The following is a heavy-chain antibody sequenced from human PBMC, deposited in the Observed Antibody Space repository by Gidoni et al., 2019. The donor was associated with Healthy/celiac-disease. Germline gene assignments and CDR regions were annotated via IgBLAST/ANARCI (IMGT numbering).Heavy chain of an antibody. Sequence: QVTLRESGPALVKPTQTLTLTCTFSRLSLSTSGICVSCIRQPPGKALEWLALIDWDDDKYYSTSLKTRRTISKDTSKNQVVLTMTNMDPVDTATYYCARMSIVGARQGWFDPWGQGTLVTVSS. V-gene: IGHV2-70*01. CDR2: IDWDDDK. J-gene: IGHJ5*02. CDR1: RLSLSTSGIC. D-gene: IGHD1-26*01. CDR3: ARMSIVGARQGWFDP.